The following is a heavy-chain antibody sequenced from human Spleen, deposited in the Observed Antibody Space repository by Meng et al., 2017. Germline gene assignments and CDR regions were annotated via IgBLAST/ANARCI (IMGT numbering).Heavy chain of an antibody. J-gene: IGHJ4*02. CDR3: ASRDDFLTGADY. D-gene: IGHD3-9*01. CDR1: GGTFSTYI. V-gene: IGHV1-69*06. CDR2: IVPIFGTP. Sequence: QVQMVPSGAEVKKPGSSVKVSCKASGGTFSTYISNWVRQAPGQGLEWVGGIVPIFGTPDYAQKFQGRVTITADKSTSTAYMELSSLRSEDTAMYYCASRDDFLTGADYWGQGSLVTVSS.